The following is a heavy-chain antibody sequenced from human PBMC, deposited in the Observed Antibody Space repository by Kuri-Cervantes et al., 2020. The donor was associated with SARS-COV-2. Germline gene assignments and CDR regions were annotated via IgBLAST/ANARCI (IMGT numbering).Heavy chain of an antibody. CDR1: GFDFGDFS. V-gene: IGHV3-9*01. CDR3: AKTGPGGHYFDF. J-gene: IGHJ4*02. D-gene: IGHD4-23*01. Sequence: GGSLRLSCAASGFDFGDFSMHWVRQAPGKGLEYVSHVSWNSGWIGYAASVEGRFTISRDNAKNSLYLQMNSLRTEDTAFYYCAKTGPGGHYFDFWGPGTLVTVSS. CDR2: VSWNSGWI.